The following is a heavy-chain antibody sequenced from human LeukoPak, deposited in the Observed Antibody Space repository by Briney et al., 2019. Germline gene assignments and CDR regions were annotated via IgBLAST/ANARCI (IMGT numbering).Heavy chain of an antibody. J-gene: IGHJ4*02. CDR3: AREYDSSGYPTSFDY. V-gene: IGHV1-69*04. CDR1: GGTVSSYA. Sequence: GASVKVSCKASGGTVSSYAISWVRQAPGQGLEWMGRIIPILGIANYAQKFQGRVTITADKSTSTAYMELSSLRSEDTAVYYCAREYDSSGYPTSFDYWGQGTLVTVSS. CDR2: IIPILGIA. D-gene: IGHD3-22*01.